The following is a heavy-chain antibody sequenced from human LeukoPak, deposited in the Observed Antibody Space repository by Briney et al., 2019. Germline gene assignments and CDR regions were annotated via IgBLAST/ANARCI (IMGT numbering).Heavy chain of an antibody. CDR3: AREDVVLVDAVRYYYYGMDV. CDR2: MNPSGGST. J-gene: IGHJ6*02. D-gene: IGHD2-8*01. CDR1: GYNVISYY. V-gene: IGHV1-46*01. Sequence: ASVKVSCKAAGYNVISYYMHWGRRAPGQGLGWMGIMNPSGGSTSYAQKFQDRGTITRDTSTRTVYMELSSLKSEDTAVYYCAREDVVLVDAVRYYYYGMDVWGQGTTVTVSS.